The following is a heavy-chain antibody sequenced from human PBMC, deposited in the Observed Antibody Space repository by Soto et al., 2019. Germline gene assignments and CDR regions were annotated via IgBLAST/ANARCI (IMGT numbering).Heavy chain of an antibody. CDR2: VSKSDYT. J-gene: IGHJ4*02. CDR1: GFYFNNYG. D-gene: IGHD2-2*01. Sequence: PGGSLTLSCEVSGFYFNNYGINWVRQAPGKGLEWVSSVSKSDYTYYSDSVKGRFTISRDNAKNSVSLQMNSLRAEDTAVYYCAREDSIIIPAVSDFWGQGTLVTVSP. CDR3: AREDSIIIPAVSDF. V-gene: IGHV3-21*01.